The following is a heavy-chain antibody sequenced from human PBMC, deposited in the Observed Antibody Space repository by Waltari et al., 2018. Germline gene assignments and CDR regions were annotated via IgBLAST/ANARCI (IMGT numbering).Heavy chain of an antibody. V-gene: IGHV3-33*06. Sequence: QVQLVESGGGVVQPGRSLRLSCAASGFTFSSYGMHWVRQAPGKGREWVAVIWYDGSNKYYADSVKGRFTISRDNSKNTLYLQMNSLRAEDTAVYYCAKGYGDYYYYMDVWGKGTTVTVSS. J-gene: IGHJ6*03. CDR2: IWYDGSNK. CDR1: GFTFSSYG. CDR3: AKGYGDYYYYMDV. D-gene: IGHD4-17*01.